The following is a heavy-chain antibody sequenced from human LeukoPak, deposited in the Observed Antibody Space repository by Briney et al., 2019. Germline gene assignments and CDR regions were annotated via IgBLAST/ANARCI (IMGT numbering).Heavy chain of an antibody. J-gene: IGHJ6*02. CDR3: ARRGSRASGYGLDV. V-gene: IGHV4-59*08. D-gene: IGHD2-15*01. CDR1: DGSISGYY. CDR2: MFYSGSI. Sequence: KSWETLSLTCTVSDGSISGYYWNWIRQSPGKGLEWIGYMFYSGSINYNPSLKSRVTMSVDTSKNQFSLKLSSVTAADTAVYYCARRGSRASGYGLDVWGQGTTVTVSS.